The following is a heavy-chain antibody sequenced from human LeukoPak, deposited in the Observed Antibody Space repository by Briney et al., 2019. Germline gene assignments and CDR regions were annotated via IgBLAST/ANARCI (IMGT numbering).Heavy chain of an antibody. CDR2: IYYSGST. CDR1: GASISGSGYY. J-gene: IGHJ4*02. D-gene: IGHD1-26*01. CDR3: AKSGGYGLIDY. V-gene: IGHV4-39*01. Sequence: SETLSLTCTVSGASISGSGYYWGWIRQPPGKGLEWIGNIYYSGSTYYNASLQSRDTISIDMSKNEFSLRLNSVTAADTAMYYCAKSGGYGLIDYWGQGTLVTVSS.